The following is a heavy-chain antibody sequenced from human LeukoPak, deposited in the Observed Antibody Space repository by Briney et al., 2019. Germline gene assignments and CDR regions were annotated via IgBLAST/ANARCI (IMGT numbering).Heavy chain of an antibody. CDR2: ISSSSSYT. V-gene: IGHV3-11*05. J-gene: IGHJ4*02. D-gene: IGHD3-10*01. CDR3: ARVPRITMVRGVIMAYYFDY. Sequence: PGGSLRLSCAASGFTFSDYYMSWIRQAPGKGLEWVSYISSSSSYTNYADSVKGRFTISRGNAKNSLYLQMNSLRAEDTAVYYCARVPRITMVRGVIMAYYFDYWGQGTLVTVSS. CDR1: GFTFSDYY.